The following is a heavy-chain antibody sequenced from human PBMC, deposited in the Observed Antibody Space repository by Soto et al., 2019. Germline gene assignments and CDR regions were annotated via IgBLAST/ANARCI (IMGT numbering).Heavy chain of an antibody. D-gene: IGHD4-17*01. J-gene: IGHJ6*02. V-gene: IGHV3-73*01. CDR1: GFTFSGSG. CDR3: METLTPMDV. CDR2: IRTKTNNYAT. Sequence: EVQLVESGGGLVQPGESLKLSCAASGFTFSGSGIHWVRQASGKGLEWVGHIRTKTNNYATEYAASVRGRFTISRDDSKNTAYLQMASLTTEDTAVYYCMETLTPMDVWGQGTTVTVSS.